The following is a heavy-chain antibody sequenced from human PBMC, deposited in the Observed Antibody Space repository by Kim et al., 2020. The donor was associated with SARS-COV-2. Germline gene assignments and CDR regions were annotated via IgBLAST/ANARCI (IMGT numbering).Heavy chain of an antibody. CDR2: AYSSSRM. Sequence: GGSLRHSCAASGFTASSQYMSWVRQAPGKGLEWVSIAYSSSRMFYADSVKGRFTISGDSSRNTVYLQMNSLRADDTAAYYCARVRVTNKQSLVRGVLHA. J-gene: IGHJ3*01. V-gene: IGHV3-53*03. CDR1: GFTASSQY. CDR3: ARVRVTNKQSLVRGVLHA. D-gene: IGHD3-10*01.